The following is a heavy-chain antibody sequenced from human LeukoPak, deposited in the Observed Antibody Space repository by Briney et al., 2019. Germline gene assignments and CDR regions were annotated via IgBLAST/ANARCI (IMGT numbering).Heavy chain of an antibody. V-gene: IGHV1-8*01. CDR2: MSPNSGNT. CDR1: GYTFTSYD. D-gene: IGHD3-3*01. J-gene: IGHJ6*03. Sequence: VASVKVSCKASGYTFTSYDINWVRQATGQGLEWMGWMSPNSGNTGYAQKFQGRVTMTRNTSISTAYMELSSLRSEDTAVYYCARGNVLRFLEWFTPAYYYYYMDVWGKGTTVTVSS. CDR3: ARGNVLRFLEWFTPAYYYYYMDV.